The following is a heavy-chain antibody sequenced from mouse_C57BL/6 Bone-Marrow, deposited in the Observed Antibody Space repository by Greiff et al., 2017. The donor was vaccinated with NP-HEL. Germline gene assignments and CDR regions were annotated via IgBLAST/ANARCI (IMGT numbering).Heavy chain of an antibody. D-gene: IGHD1-1*01. V-gene: IGHV1-85*01. J-gene: IGHJ2*01. Sequence: QVQLQQSGPDLVKPGASVKLSCKASGYTFTSYDINWVKQRPGQGLEWIGWIYPRDGSTKYNEKFKGKATLTVDTSSSTAYMELHSLTSEDSAVYFCASTVVAHYFDYWGQGTTLTVSS. CDR3: ASTVVAHYFDY. CDR2: IYPRDGST. CDR1: GYTFTSYD.